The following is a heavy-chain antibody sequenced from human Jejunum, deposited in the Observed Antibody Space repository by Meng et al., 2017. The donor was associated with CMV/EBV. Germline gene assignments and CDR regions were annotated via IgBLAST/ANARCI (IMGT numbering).Heavy chain of an antibody. D-gene: IGHD2-8*01. Sequence: TCTVSGGYISIYNWNWIRQSPGKGLEWIGNIYFSGNTNYNPSLKSRVAMSVDTSKNQLSLSLSSVTAADTAVYYCARGMVSYGMDVWGQGTTVTVSS. CDR1: GGYISIYN. CDR2: IYFSGNT. J-gene: IGHJ6*02. V-gene: IGHV4-59*01. CDR3: ARGMVSYGMDV.